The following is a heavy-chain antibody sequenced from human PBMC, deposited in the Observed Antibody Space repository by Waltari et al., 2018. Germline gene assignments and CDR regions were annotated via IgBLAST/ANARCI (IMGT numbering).Heavy chain of an antibody. D-gene: IGHD5-18*01. V-gene: IGHV3-48*03. CDR2: ISSSGSTI. CDR3: ASTAIDAFDI. J-gene: IGHJ3*02. Sequence: EVQLVESGGGLVQPGGSLRLSCAASGFTFSSYEMNWVRQAPGKGLEWVSYISSSGSTIYYADPVKCRFTISRDNAKNSLYLQMNSLRAEDTAVYYCASTAIDAFDIWGQGTMVTVSS. CDR1: GFTFSSYE.